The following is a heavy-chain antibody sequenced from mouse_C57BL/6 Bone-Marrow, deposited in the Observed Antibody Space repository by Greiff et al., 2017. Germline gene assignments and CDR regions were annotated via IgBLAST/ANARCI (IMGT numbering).Heavy chain of an antibody. J-gene: IGHJ4*01. V-gene: IGHV14-4*01. Sequence: EVHLVESGAELVRPGASVKLSCTASGFNIKDDYMHWVKQRPEQGLEWIGWIDPENGDTEYASKFQGKATITADTSSNTAYLQLSSLTSEDTAVYYCTKDYAMDDWGQGTSVTVSS. CDR3: TKDYAMDD. CDR2: IDPENGDT. CDR1: GFNIKDDY.